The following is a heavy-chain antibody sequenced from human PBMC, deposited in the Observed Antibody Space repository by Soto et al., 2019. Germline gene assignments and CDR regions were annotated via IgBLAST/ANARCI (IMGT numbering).Heavy chain of an antibody. D-gene: IGHD2-21*01. Sequence: QVQLIQSGPEVKKPGASVKVSCKTSGYTFSTFGISWVRQAPGQGLEWMGWISTYNGNTDYAPKVQGRVTLTTDTSTNTAYMELRSLISGDTAVYFCARGHSPFPFDPWGQGTLVTVSS. CDR3: ARGHSPFPFDP. CDR1: GYTFSTFG. V-gene: IGHV1-18*01. CDR2: ISTYNGNT. J-gene: IGHJ5*02.